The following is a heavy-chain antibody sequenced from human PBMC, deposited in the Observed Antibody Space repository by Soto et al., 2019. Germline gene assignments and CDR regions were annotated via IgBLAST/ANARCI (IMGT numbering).Heavy chain of an antibody. V-gene: IGHV4-34*01. CDR1: GGSFSGYY. Sequence: QVQLQQWGAGRLKPSETLSLTCAVYGGSFSGYYWSWIRQPPGKGLEWFGEINHSGSTNYNPSLKSRVTISVETSETQFSLKLSSVTAADTAVYYCASQMESHCTNGVCYISPFDYWGQGTLVTVSS. CDR2: INHSGST. CDR3: ASQMESHCTNGVCYISPFDY. D-gene: IGHD2-8*01. J-gene: IGHJ4*02.